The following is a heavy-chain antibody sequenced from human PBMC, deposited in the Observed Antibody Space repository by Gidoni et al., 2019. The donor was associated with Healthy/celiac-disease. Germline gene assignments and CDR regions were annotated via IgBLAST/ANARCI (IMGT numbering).Heavy chain of an antibody. CDR3: ARSSGVQYYYYYGMDV. CDR2: INPIGGST. D-gene: IGHD3-10*01. V-gene: IGHV1-46*03. Sequence: QVQLVQSGAEVKKPGTSVKVSCKASGYTFTSYYMHWVRQAPGQGLEWMGIINPIGGSTSYAQNVQGRVTMTRDTSTSTVYMELSSLRSEDTAVYYCARSSGVQYYYYYGMDVWGQGTTVTVSS. CDR1: GYTFTSYY. J-gene: IGHJ6*02.